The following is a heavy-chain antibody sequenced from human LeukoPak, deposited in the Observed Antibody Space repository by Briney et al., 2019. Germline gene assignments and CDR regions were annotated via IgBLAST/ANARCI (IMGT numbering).Heavy chain of an antibody. CDR3: ARGQTTVTTRRWFDP. D-gene: IGHD4-17*01. J-gene: IGHJ5*02. V-gene: IGHV3-48*02. CDR1: GFTFSSYS. Sequence: GGSLRLSCAASGFTFSSYSMNWVRQAPGKGLEWVSYISSSSNTIYYADSVKGRFTISRDNAKNSLYLQMNSLRDEDTAVYYCARGQTTVTTRRWFDPWGQGTLVTVSS. CDR2: ISSSSNTI.